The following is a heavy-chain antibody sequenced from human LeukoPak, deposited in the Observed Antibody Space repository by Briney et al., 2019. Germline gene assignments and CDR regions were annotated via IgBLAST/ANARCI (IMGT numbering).Heavy chain of an antibody. V-gene: IGHV3-30*02. D-gene: IGHD2-8*01. J-gene: IGHJ3*02. Sequence: GGSLRLSCAASGFSFSTYGMHWVRQAPGKGLEWVAFIRYDGINKFYADSVKGRFTISRDTSKNTLYLQMNSLRAEDTAVYYCASLSMAPDAFDIWGQGTMVTVSS. CDR3: ASLSMAPDAFDI. CDR2: IRYDGINK. CDR1: GFSFSTYG.